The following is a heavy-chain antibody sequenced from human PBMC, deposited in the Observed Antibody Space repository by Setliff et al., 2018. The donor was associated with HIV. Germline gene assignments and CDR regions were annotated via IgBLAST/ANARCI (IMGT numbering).Heavy chain of an antibody. CDR2: IYSDDDK. J-gene: IGHJ3*02. Sequence: PTLVNPTQTLTLTCTFSGFSLSTSGVAVAWIRQPPGKALEWLALIYSDDDKPYSPSLKSRLTITKDTSKNQVVLTMTTMDPVDTATYYCAHQELGYCSGGSCPPPHAFDIWGQGTKVTVSS. V-gene: IGHV2-5*02. CDR3: AHQELGYCSGGSCPPPHAFDI. CDR1: GFSLSTSGVA. D-gene: IGHD2-15*01.